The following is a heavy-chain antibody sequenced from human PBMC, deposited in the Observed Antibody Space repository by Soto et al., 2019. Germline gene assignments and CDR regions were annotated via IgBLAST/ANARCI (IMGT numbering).Heavy chain of an antibody. J-gene: IGHJ4*02. D-gene: IGHD2-2*01. CDR2: IYYSGST. CDR1: GGSISSGGYY. Sequence: SETLSLTCTVSGGSISSGGYYWSWIRQHPGKGLEWIGYIYYSGSTYYNPSLKSRVTISVDTSKNQFSLKLSSVTAADTAVYYCASSPWLGYCSSTRCSGFDYWGQGTLVTVSS. CDR3: ASSPWLGYCSSTRCSGFDY. V-gene: IGHV4-31*03.